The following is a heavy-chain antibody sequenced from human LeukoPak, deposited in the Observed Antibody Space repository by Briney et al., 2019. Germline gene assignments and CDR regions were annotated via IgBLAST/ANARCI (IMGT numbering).Heavy chain of an antibody. V-gene: IGHV1-18*01. CDR3: ARDPPAGMVVMFGGDY. Sequence: ASVKVSCKASGYTFTSYGISWVRQARGQGLEWMGWISAYNGNTNYAQKLQGRVTMTTDTSTSTAYMALRSLRSDDTAVYYCARDPPAGMVVMFGGDYWGQGTLVTVSS. J-gene: IGHJ4*02. CDR1: GYTFTSYG. CDR2: ISAYNGNT. D-gene: IGHD3-16*01.